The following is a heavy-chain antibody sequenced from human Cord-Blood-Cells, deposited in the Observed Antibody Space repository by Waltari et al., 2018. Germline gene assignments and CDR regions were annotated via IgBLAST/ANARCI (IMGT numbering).Heavy chain of an antibody. CDR1: GFTFSSYW. CDR2: IKQDGSEK. Sequence: EVQLVESGGGLVQPGGSLRLSCAASGFTFSSYWMSWVRQAPGKGLDGVAKIKQDGSEKYYVDSVKGRFTISRDNAKNSLYLQMNSLRAEDTAVYYCARGRSSFFDYWGQGTLVTVSS. J-gene: IGHJ4*02. CDR3: ARGRSSFFDY. V-gene: IGHV3-7*01. D-gene: IGHD6-6*01.